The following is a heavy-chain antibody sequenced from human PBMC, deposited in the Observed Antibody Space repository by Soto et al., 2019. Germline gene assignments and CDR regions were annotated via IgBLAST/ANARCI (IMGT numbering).Heavy chain of an antibody. J-gene: IGHJ4*02. Sequence: SQMLSLTCTVSGGSISSYYWSWIRQPPGKGLEWIGYIYYSGSTNYDPSLKSRVTISVDTSKNQFSLKLNSMTAADTAVYYCARHNYGSGSTYFDYWGQGTLVTVSS. CDR3: ARHNYGSGSTYFDY. D-gene: IGHD3-10*01. V-gene: IGHV4-59*08. CDR2: IYYSGST. CDR1: GGSISSYY.